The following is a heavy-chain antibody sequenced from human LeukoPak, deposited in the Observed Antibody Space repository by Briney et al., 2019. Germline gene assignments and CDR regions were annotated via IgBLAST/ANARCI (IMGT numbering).Heavy chain of an antibody. CDR3: ARGRSNYYGMDV. Sequence: PSETLSLTCTVSDGSINSYYWNWIRRPPGKGLEWIGYIYYNGNTNYSPSLKSRVTMSVDTSKNLFSLKVSSVTAADTAVYYCARGRSNYYGMDVWGQGTTVTVSS. V-gene: IGHV4-59*01. D-gene: IGHD1-26*01. J-gene: IGHJ6*02. CDR1: DGSINSYY. CDR2: IYYNGNT.